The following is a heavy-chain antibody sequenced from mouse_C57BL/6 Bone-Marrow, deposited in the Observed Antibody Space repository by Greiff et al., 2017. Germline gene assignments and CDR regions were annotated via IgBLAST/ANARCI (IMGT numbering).Heavy chain of an antibody. D-gene: IGHD1-1*01. J-gene: IGHJ2*01. Sequence: QVQLQQSGAELARPGASVTLSCKASGYTFTSYGISWVKQRTGQGLEWIGEIYPRSGNTYYNAKFKGKATLTADKSSSTADMELRRPTYEDTAVYFSARGTTVDYLDYWGQGTTLTVSS. CDR1: GYTFTSYG. CDR3: ARGTTVDYLDY. CDR2: IYPRSGNT. V-gene: IGHV1-81*01.